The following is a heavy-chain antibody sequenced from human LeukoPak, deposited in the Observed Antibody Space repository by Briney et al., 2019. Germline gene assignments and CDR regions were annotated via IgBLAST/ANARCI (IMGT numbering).Heavy chain of an antibody. CDR2: INPNSGGT. Sequence: GASVKVSCKASGYTFTGYYMHWVRQAPGQGLEWMGWINPNSGGTKYAETLQGRVTMTRDTSISIAYMELSRLRTDDTAVYYCARDLRYDDSSGYYAYWGQGTLVTVSS. V-gene: IGHV1-2*02. J-gene: IGHJ4*02. CDR1: GYTFTGYY. D-gene: IGHD3-22*01. CDR3: ARDLRYDDSSGYYAY.